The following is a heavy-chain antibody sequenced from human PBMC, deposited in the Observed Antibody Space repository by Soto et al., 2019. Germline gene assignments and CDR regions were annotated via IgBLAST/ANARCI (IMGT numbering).Heavy chain of an antibody. V-gene: IGHV1-18*01. CDR3: ARGGDVNYYHGMDV. D-gene: IGHD5-12*01. J-gene: IGHJ6*02. Sequence: QVQLVQSGGEVKKPGASVKLSCRASGYTFTSYGISWVRQAPGQGLEWRGWISAYNGKTNYAQNVQGRVTMTPDTPTRTAYRDLRTMRSDDTAVYYCARGGDVNYYHGMDVWGQGTTVTVSS. CDR1: GYTFTSYG. CDR2: ISAYNGKT.